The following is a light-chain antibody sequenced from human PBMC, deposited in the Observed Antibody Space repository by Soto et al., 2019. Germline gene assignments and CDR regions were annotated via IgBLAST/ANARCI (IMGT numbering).Light chain of an antibody. CDR3: CSSAPESTYV. CDR1: SSDVGGYNS. J-gene: IGLJ1*01. CDR2: DVT. V-gene: IGLV2-14*01. Sequence: QSALTQPASVSGSPGQSITISCTGTSSDVGGYNSVSWYRQDPGKAPKLMIYDVTNRPSGVSSRFSGSTSGNAASLTISGLQADDEADYFCCSSAPESTYVFGTGTKVTVL.